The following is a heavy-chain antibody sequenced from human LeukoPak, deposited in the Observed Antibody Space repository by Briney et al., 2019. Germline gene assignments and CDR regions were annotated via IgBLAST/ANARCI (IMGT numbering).Heavy chain of an antibody. Sequence: GGSLRLSCAASGFTFSSYWMHWVRQAPGKGLVWVSRINSDGSSTSYADSVKGRFAISRDNAKNTLYLQMNSLRAEDTAVYYCASICSSTSCYAKADYWGQGTLVTVSS. D-gene: IGHD2-2*01. J-gene: IGHJ4*02. CDR1: GFTFSSYW. CDR2: INSDGSST. V-gene: IGHV3-74*01. CDR3: ASICSSTSCYAKADY.